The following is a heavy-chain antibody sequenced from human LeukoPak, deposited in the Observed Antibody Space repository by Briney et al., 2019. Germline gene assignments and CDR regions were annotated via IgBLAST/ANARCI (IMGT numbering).Heavy chain of an antibody. V-gene: IGHV1-8*03. Sequence: ASVKVSCKASGYTFTSYDINWVRQATGQGLEWMGWMNPNSGNTGYAQKFQGRVTITRNTSISTAYMELSSLRSEDTAVYYCARGPYCGGDCYGWFDPWGQGTLVTVSS. D-gene: IGHD2-21*02. CDR3: ARGPYCGGDCYGWFDP. CDR1: GYTFTSYD. CDR2: MNPNSGNT. J-gene: IGHJ5*02.